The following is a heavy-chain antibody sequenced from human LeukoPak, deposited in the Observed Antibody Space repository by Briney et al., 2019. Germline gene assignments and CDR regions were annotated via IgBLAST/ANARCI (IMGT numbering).Heavy chain of an antibody. Sequence: SETLSPTCAVYGGSFSGYYWSWIRQPPGKGLEWIGEINHSGSTNYNASLKSRVTISVDTSKNQFSLKLSSVTAADTAVYYCAREPPYYYDSSGLFDYWGQGTLVTVSS. J-gene: IGHJ4*02. D-gene: IGHD3-22*01. CDR2: INHSGST. V-gene: IGHV4-34*01. CDR1: GGSFSGYY. CDR3: AREPPYYYDSSGLFDY.